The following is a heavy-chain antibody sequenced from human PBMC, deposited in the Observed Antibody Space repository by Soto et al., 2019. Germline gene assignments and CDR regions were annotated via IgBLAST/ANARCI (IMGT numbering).Heavy chain of an antibody. J-gene: IGHJ5*02. Sequence: PSETLSLTGSVSGDSVSSDRYFWTWVRQPPGKGLEWIAYISYTGDTNYNPSLKSRVTISVDTSRNQFSLTLTSVTAADTAVYFCARIVVGATVDLWGQGSLVTVSS. CDR3: ARIVVGATVDL. CDR1: GDSVSSDRYF. V-gene: IGHV4-61*01. CDR2: ISYTGDT. D-gene: IGHD1-26*01.